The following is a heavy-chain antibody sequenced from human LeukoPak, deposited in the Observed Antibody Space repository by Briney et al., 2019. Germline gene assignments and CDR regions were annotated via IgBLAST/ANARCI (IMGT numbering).Heavy chain of an antibody. CDR3: ARGYSPSIRTTGNDY. J-gene: IGHJ4*02. CDR2: MNPNSGNT. D-gene: IGHD1-1*01. V-gene: IGHV1-8*01. CDR1: GYTFTSHD. Sequence: ASVKVSCKASGYTFTSHDINWVRQATGQWLEWMGWMNPNSGNTGYAQKFQGRVTMTRDTSINTAYMELHSLRSEDTAVYYCARGYSPSIRTTGNDYWGQGTLVTVSS.